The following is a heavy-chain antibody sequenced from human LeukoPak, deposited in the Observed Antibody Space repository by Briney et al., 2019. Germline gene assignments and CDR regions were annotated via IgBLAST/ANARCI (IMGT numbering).Heavy chain of an antibody. CDR1: GGSISSSNSF. V-gene: IGHV4-39*01. CDR3: ARRGMCMIWGLITYFFDY. D-gene: IGHD3-10*01. Sequence: SEALSLTCSVSGGSISSSNSFWGWIRQPPGKGLEWIGSISYSGNTYYNPSLKSRVTVFADTSKNQFSLRLTSVTAADTAVYHCARRGMCMIWGLITYFFDYWGPGILVTVSS. J-gene: IGHJ4*02. CDR2: ISYSGNT.